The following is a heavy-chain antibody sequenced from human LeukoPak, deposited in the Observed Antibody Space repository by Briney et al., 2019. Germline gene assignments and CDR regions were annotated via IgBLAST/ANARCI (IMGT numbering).Heavy chain of an antibody. V-gene: IGHV4-34*01. D-gene: IGHD3-3*01. CDR3: TVTYYDFWSGYHLHAFDY. CDR2: INHSGST. CDR1: GGSFSGYY. Sequence: SETLSLTCAVYGGSFSGYYWSWIRQPPGKGLEWIGEINHSGSTNYNPSLKSRVTISVDTSKNQFSLKLSSVTAADTAVYYCTVTYYDFWSGYHLHAFDYWGQGTLVTVSS. J-gene: IGHJ4*02.